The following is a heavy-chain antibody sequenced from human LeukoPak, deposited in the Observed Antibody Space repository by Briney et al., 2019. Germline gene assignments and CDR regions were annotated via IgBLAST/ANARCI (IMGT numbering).Heavy chain of an antibody. CDR2: ISPSGSTI. CDR3: VTYAY. V-gene: IGHV3-11*04. Sequence: KPGGSLRLSCAASGFTFSDNYLSWIRQAPGKGLEWISYISPSGSTIYYADSVKGRFTISRDNAKNSLYLQMNSLRAEDTALYHCVTYAYWGQGTLVTVSS. J-gene: IGHJ4*02. D-gene: IGHD1-20*01. CDR1: GFTFSDNY.